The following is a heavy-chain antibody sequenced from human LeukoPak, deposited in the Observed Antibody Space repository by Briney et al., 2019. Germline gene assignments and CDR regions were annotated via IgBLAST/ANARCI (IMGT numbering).Heavy chain of an antibody. D-gene: IGHD5-18*01. J-gene: IGHJ4*02. CDR1: GGTFSSYA. Sequence: ASVKVSCKASGGTFSSYAISWVRQAPGQGLEWMGGIIPIFGTANYAQKFQGSVTITADESTSTAYMELSSLRSEDTAVYYCARGGGYSYVNFDYWGQGTLVTVSS. V-gene: IGHV1-69*13. CDR2: IIPIFGTA. CDR3: ARGGGYSYVNFDY.